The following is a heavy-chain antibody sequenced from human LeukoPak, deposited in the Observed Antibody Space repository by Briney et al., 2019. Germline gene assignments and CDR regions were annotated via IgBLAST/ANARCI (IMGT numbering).Heavy chain of an antibody. V-gene: IGHV4-30-2*01. J-gene: IGHJ3*02. D-gene: IGHD1-26*01. CDR3: ARTRSYRAFDI. Sequence: PSETLSLTCTVSGGSISSGGYYWSWIRQPPGKGLEWIGYIYHSGSTYYNPSLKSRVTISVDRSKNQFSLKLSSVTAADTAVYYCARTRSYRAFDIWGQGTMVTVSS. CDR2: IYHSGST. CDR1: GGSISSGGYY.